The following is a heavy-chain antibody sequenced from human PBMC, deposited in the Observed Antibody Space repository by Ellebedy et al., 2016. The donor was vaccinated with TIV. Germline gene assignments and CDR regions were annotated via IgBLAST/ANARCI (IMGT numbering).Heavy chain of an antibody. J-gene: IGHJ4*02. D-gene: IGHD2-21*02. CDR1: GYSFSDYY. Sequence: AASVKVSCKASGYSFSDYYTHWFRQAPGQGLEWMGIINPTGGATNYALKFRGRVAMTRDTSTSSLFMELNSLTPEDTATYFCARGVDCAADCYPDYWGQGTLVTVSS. CDR2: INPTGGAT. CDR3: ARGVDCAADCYPDY. V-gene: IGHV1-46*01.